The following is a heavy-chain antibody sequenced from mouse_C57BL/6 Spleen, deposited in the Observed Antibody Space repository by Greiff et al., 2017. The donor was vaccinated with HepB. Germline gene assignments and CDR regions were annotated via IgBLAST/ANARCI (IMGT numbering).Heavy chain of an antibody. D-gene: IGHD2-3*01. CDR1: GFTFSDYY. Sequence: EVMLVESGGGLVQPGGSLKLSCAASGFTFSDYYMYWVRQTPEKRLEWVAYISNGGGSTYYPDTVKGRFTISRDNAKNTLYLQMSRLKSEDTAMYFCARRDGYYACFAYWGQGTLVTVSA. V-gene: IGHV5-12*01. CDR3: ARRDGYYACFAY. CDR2: ISNGGGST. J-gene: IGHJ3*01.